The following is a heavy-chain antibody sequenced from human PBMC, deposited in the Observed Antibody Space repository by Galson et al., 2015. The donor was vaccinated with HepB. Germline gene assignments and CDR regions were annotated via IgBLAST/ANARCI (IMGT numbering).Heavy chain of an antibody. J-gene: IGHJ4*02. CDR3: AREGYGDYYFDY. Sequence: SLRLSCAASGFTFSSYSMNWVRQAPGKGLEWVSSISSSSHYVSYADSVKGRFTISRDNARNSLYLQVNSLRAEDTAVYYCAREGYGDYYFDYWGQGTLVTVSS. V-gene: IGHV3-21*01. CDR2: ISSSSHYV. CDR1: GFTFSSYS. D-gene: IGHD4-17*01.